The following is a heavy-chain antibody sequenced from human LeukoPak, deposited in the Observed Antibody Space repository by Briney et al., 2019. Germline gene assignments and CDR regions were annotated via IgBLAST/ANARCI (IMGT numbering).Heavy chain of an antibody. V-gene: IGHV4-34*01. CDR2: INHSGST. CDR1: GGSFSGYY. Sequence: PPETLSLTCAVYGGSFSGYYWSWIRQPPGKGLEWIGEINHSGSTNYNPSLKSRVTISVDTSKNQFSLKLSSVTAADTAVYYCARCTRITMVRGVIITGIYYFDYWGQGTLVTVSS. D-gene: IGHD3-10*01. J-gene: IGHJ4*02. CDR3: ARCTRITMVRGVIITGIYYFDY.